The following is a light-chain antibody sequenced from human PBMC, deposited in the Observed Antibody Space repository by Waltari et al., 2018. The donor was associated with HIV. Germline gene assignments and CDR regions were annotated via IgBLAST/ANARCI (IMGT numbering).Light chain of an antibody. V-gene: IGKV1-5*03. CDR3: QQYNSSPLT. Sequence: DIQMTQSPSTLSASVRDRVTITCRASQSISSWLAWYQQKPGKAPKLLIYKASSLESGVPSRFSGSGSGTQFTLTISSLQPDHFATYYCQQYNSSPLTFGGGTKVEIK. CDR2: KAS. J-gene: IGKJ4*01. CDR1: QSISSW.